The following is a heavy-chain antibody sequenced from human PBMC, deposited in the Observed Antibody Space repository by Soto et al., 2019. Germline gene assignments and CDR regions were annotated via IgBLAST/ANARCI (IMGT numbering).Heavy chain of an antibody. J-gene: IGHJ6*03. V-gene: IGHV1-8*01. D-gene: IGHD1-26*01. Sequence: QVQLVQSGAEVKKPGASVKVSCKASGYTFTSFDINWVRQATGQGLERMGWMNPNSGNTGYAQRFQGRVTMNRDTSIRTAYIELSSLRSEDTAVYYCARGYSDDQWDFYYMDVWGKATTVTVSS. CDR3: ARGYSDDQWDFYYMDV. CDR1: GYTFTSFD. CDR2: MNPNSGNT.